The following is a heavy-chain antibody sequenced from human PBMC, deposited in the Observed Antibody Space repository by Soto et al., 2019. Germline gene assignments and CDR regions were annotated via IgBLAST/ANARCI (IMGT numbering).Heavy chain of an antibody. V-gene: IGHV4-30-2*06. Sequence: SETLSLTCSVSGVTMSYGAYSWNWIRQSPGKVLEWLGYMSHLETTYYTPSFRSRLSLFXXXTXNXFXLXXXSMTXADKAVYYCVRGGGYDFFDFWGQGFHVTVSS. CDR3: VRGGGYDFFDF. CDR2: MSHLETT. CDR1: GVTMSYGAYS. D-gene: IGHD2-15*01. J-gene: IGHJ4*02.